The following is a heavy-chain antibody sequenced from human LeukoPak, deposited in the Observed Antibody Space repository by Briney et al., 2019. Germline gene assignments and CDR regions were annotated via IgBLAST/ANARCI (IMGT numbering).Heavy chain of an antibody. CDR2: INHSGST. Sequence: SETLSLTCAVYGGSFSGYYWSWIRQPPGKGLEWIGEINHSGSTNYNPSLKSRVTISVDTSKNQFSLKLSSVTAADTAVYYCARIVAPAAMLRYYYYYMDVWGKGTTVTISS. V-gene: IGHV4-34*01. CDR3: ARIVAPAAMLRYYYYYMDV. D-gene: IGHD2-2*01. J-gene: IGHJ6*03. CDR1: GGSFSGYY.